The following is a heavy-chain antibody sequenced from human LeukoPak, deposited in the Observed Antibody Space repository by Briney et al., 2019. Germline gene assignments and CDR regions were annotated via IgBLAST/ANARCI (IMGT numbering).Heavy chain of an antibody. CDR1: GFTFSSYA. CDR2: ISSNGGST. CDR3: VRGIAVAGYYFDY. J-gene: IGHJ4*02. Sequence: GGSLRLSCSASGFTFSSYATHWVRQAPGKGLEYVSAISSNGGSTYYADSVKGRFTISRDNSKNTLYLQMSSLRAEDTAVYYCVRGIAVAGYYFDYWGQGTLVTVSS. V-gene: IGHV3-64D*09. D-gene: IGHD6-19*01.